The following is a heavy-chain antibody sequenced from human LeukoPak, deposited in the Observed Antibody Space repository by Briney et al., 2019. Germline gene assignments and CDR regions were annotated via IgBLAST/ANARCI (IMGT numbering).Heavy chain of an antibody. D-gene: IGHD6-13*01. CDR1: GFTFDDHS. J-gene: IGHJ1*01. Sequence: AGGSLRLSCAASGFTFDDHSMHWVRQVPGKGLEWVSGISWNSVIIDYADSVKGRFTISRDNAKNSLYLQMNSLRGEDTALYYCAKGYSSTWAVYFQHWGQGTLVTVSS. CDR2: ISWNSVII. CDR3: AKGYSSTWAVYFQH. V-gene: IGHV3-9*01.